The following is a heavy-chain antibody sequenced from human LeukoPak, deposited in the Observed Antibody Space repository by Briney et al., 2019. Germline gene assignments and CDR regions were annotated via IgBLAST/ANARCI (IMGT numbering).Heavy chain of an antibody. V-gene: IGHV3-15*01. J-gene: IGHJ4*02. CDR1: GFTFSKAW. D-gene: IGHD3-10*01. Sequence: PGGSLRLSCAASGFTFSKAWMSWVRQAPGKGLEWVGRIKSKTDGGTIDYAAPVKGRFTTSRDDSRNTLSLQMNSLKTEDTAVYYCTTITMIREHEDYWGQGTLVTVSS. CDR2: IKSKTDGGTI. CDR3: TTITMIREHEDY.